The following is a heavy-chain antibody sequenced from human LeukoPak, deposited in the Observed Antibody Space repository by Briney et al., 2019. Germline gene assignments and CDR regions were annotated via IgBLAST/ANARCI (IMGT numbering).Heavy chain of an antibody. V-gene: IGHV3-23*01. D-gene: IGHD3-10*01. Sequence: PGGSLRLSCAASGFTFSSFAMTWVRQAPGMGLEWVSSISGSGGSTYYADSVQGRFTISRDNSKNTLYLQMNSLRAEDTAVYYCAKYLGSGTSFDDWGQGTLVTVSS. CDR2: ISGSGGST. CDR3: AKYLGSGTSFDD. CDR1: GFTFSSFA. J-gene: IGHJ4*02.